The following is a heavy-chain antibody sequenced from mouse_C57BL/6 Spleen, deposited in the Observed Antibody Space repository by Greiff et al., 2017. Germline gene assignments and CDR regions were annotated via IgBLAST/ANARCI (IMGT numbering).Heavy chain of an antibody. V-gene: IGHV1-52*01. J-gene: IGHJ2*01. CDR2: IDPSDSET. CDR1: GYTFTSYW. D-gene: IGHD1-1*01. CDR3: ARGGFIPGY. Sequence: QVHVKQPGAELVRPGSSVKLSCKASGYTFTSYWMHWVKQRPIQGLEWIGNIDPSDSETHYNQKFKDKATLTVDKSSSTAYMQLSSLTSEDSAVYYCARGGFIPGYWGQGTTLTVSS.